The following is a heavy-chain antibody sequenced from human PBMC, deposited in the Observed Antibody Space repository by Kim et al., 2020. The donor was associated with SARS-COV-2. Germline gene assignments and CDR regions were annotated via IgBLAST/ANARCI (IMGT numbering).Heavy chain of an antibody. CDR1: GGSISSYY. V-gene: IGHV4-4*07. CDR2: IYTSGST. CDR3: ARSRITMVRGAFDI. J-gene: IGHJ3*02. D-gene: IGHD3-10*01. Sequence: SETLSLTCTVSGGSISSYYWSWIRQPAGKGLEWIGRIYTSGSTNYNPSLKSRVTMSVDTSKNQFSLKLSSVTAADTAVYYCARSRITMVRGAFDIWGQGTMVTVSS.